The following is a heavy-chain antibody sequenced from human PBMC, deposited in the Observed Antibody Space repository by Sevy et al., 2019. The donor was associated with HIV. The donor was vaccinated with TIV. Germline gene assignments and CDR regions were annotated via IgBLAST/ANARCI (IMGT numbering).Heavy chain of an antibody. CDR2: IWHDGSND. D-gene: IGHD3-10*01. J-gene: IGHJ6*04. CDR1: VFSFNTYG. Sequence: GGSLRLSCAASVFSFNTYGMHWVRQAPGKGLEWVAAIWHDGSNDYYVDSVKGRFTISRDNSKNTLFLQMNSLRAEDTDIYFCAKDWGGSANYPLRNIFDVWGKGTTVTVSS. V-gene: IGHV3-33*06. CDR3: AKDWGGSANYPLRNIFDV.